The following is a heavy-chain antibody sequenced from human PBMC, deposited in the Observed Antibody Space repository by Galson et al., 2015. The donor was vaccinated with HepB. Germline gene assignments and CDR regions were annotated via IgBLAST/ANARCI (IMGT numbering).Heavy chain of an antibody. J-gene: IGHJ5*02. CDR3: ALQTGSGSTFWFDP. Sequence: SVKVSCKASGYTFTGYFIHWVRQAAGQGLEWVGRINPKSGVTNYAQKFQGRVTMTRDTSISTAYMELSRLNSDDTAVYFCALQTGSGSTFWFDPWGQGTLVTVSS. D-gene: IGHD3-10*01. CDR2: INPKSGVT. V-gene: IGHV1-2*06. CDR1: GYTFTGYF.